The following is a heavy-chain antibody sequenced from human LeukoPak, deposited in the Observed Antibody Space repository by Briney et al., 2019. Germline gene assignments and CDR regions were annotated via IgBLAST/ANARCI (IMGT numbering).Heavy chain of an antibody. J-gene: IGHJ6*02. Sequence: GGSLRLSCAASGFTVRNNQMNWVRQAPGKGLEWVSVIYSGGSTSYADSVKGRFTISRDNSKNTLYLQMNSLRAEDTAVYFCARGLGSGYYYYGVDVWGQGTTVTVSS. V-gene: IGHV3-66*01. D-gene: IGHD1-26*01. CDR2: IYSGGST. CDR3: ARGLGSGYYYYGVDV. CDR1: GFTVRNNQ.